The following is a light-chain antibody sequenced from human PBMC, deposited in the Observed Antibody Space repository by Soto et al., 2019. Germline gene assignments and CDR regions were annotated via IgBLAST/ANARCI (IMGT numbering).Light chain of an antibody. V-gene: IGLV1-40*01. CDR3: AAWDDNLSSVV. CDR2: GNS. Sequence: QSVLTQPPSVSGAPGQRVTISCTGSSSNIGAGYDVHWYQQLPGTAPKLLIYGNSNRPSGVPDRFSGSKSGTSASLAITGLQAEDEADYYCAAWDDNLSSVVFGGGTKLTVL. J-gene: IGLJ2*01. CDR1: SSNIGAGYD.